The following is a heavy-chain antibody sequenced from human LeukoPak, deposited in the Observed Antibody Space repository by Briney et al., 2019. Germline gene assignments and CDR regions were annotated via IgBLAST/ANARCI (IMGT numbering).Heavy chain of an antibody. Sequence: ESLKISCKLSGYTFTTYWIGWVRQMPGKGLEWMGVIYPTDSDARYSPSFQGQVTISVDKSISTVYLQWNSLKASDSAMYYCGASPSPTGTERYYWGQGTLVTVSS. D-gene: IGHD1-1*01. J-gene: IGHJ4*02. CDR3: GASPSPTGTERYY. CDR2: IYPTDSDA. CDR1: GYTFTTYW. V-gene: IGHV5-51*01.